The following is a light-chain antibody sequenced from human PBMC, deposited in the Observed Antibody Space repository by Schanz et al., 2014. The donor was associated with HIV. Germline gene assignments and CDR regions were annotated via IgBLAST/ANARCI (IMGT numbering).Light chain of an antibody. J-gene: IGLJ1*01. CDR2: DVS. CDR1: SSDVGGYNY. V-gene: IGLV2-14*03. CDR3: CSYAGSTTFYV. Sequence: QSALTQPPSASGSPGQSITISCTGTSSDVGGYNYVSWHQQHPGKAPKLMIYDVSNRPSGVPRRFSGSKFDNTASLTISGLQPEDEADYYCCSYAGSTTFYVFATGTKLTVL.